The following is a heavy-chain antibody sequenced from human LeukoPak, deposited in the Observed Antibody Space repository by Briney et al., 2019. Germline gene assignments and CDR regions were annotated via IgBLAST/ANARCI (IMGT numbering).Heavy chain of an antibody. Sequence: GGSLRLSCVASEFTFSSYSMIWVRQAPGKGLEWISYISNGSGNRYYADSVKGRFTISRDNAKNLLYLQMNNLRSDDTAVYYCARAAKWEFYHYYMDVWGKGTTVAVSS. D-gene: IGHD1-26*01. CDR3: ARAAKWEFYHYYMDV. V-gene: IGHV3-48*01. CDR1: EFTFSSYS. CDR2: ISNGSGNR. J-gene: IGHJ6*03.